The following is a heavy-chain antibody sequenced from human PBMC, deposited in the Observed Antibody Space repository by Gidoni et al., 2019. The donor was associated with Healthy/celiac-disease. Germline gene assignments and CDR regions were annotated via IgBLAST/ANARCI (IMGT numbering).Heavy chain of an antibody. CDR3: AHSSNDIVHGDYDGWFDP. J-gene: IGHJ5*02. V-gene: IGHV2-5*02. Sequence: QITLKEPGPTLVKPTQTLTLTCTFSGFSLSTSGVGVGWIRQPPGKALEWLALIYWDDDKRYCPSLKIRLTITTDTSKNQVVLTMTNMDPVDTATYYCAHSSNDIVHGDYDGWFDPWGQGTLVTVAS. CDR1: GFSLSTSGVG. CDR2: IYWDDDK. D-gene: IGHD3-9*01.